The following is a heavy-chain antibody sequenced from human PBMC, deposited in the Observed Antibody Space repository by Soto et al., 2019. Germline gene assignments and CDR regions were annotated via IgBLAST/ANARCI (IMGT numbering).Heavy chain of an antibody. CDR3: AREGSTVTGEYYYYGMDV. D-gene: IGHD4-17*01. CDR2: VNPTGGT. J-gene: IGHJ6*02. CDR1: GYTFSIYY. V-gene: IGHV1-46*01. Sequence: ASVQVSCKASGYTFSIYYMHWVRQAPGQGLEWLGIVNPTGGTTYAQKFQGRVTMTRDTSTSTVYMALSSLRFEDTAVYYCAREGSTVTGEYYYYGMDVWGQGTTVTVSS.